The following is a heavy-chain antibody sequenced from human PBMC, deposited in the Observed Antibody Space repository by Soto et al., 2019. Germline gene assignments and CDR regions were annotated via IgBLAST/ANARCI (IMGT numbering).Heavy chain of an antibody. CDR1: GGSFSGNY. V-gene: IGHV4-34*01. J-gene: IGHJ4*02. Sequence: TSETLSLTCAVYGGSFSGNYWSWIRQTPGKGLEWIGEIDHSGSTNYNPPLKSRLTISVDTSKNQFSLKLNSVTAADTAVYYRARGSGNVRFDNWGQGTLVTVSS. CDR3: ARGSGNVRFDN. CDR2: IDHSGST. D-gene: IGHD1-1*01.